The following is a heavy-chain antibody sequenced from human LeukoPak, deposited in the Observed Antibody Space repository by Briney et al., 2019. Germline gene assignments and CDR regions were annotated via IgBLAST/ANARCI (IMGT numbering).Heavy chain of an antibody. CDR3: ARGVWANYYFDY. J-gene: IGHJ4*02. CDR2: IWYDGSNK. Sequence: GGSLRLSCAASGFTFSSYGMHWVRQAPGKGLEWVAVIWYDGSNKYYADSVKGRFTISRDNSKNTLYLQMNSLRAEDTAVYYCARGVWANYYFDYWGRGTLVTVSS. D-gene: IGHD1-26*01. CDR1: GFTFSSYG. V-gene: IGHV3-33*01.